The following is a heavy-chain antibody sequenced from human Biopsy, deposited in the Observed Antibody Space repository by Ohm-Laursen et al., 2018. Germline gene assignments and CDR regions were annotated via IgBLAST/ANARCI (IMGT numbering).Heavy chain of an antibody. CDR3: AADADGYYTEFDY. V-gene: IGHV1-69*04. Sequence: SSVKVSCKASGGTLITYAISWVRQAPGQGLEWVGRIVPILGHLNYAQRFQGRVSITADKSTSYVYMELSRLTSGDTAVYYCAADADGYYTEFDYWGPGTLVTVSS. CDR2: IVPILGHL. J-gene: IGHJ4*02. CDR1: GGTLITYA. D-gene: IGHD3-3*01.